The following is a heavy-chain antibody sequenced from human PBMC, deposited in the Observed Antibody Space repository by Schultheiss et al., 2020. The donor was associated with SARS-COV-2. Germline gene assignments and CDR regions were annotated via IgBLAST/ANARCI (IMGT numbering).Heavy chain of an antibody. J-gene: IGHJ4*02. Sequence: GGSLRLSCAASGFTFSSYWMSWVRLAPGKGLEWVANIKQDGSEKYYVDSVKGRFTISRDNAKNSLYLQMNSLRAEDTAVYYCARDLWYYGNYDGAYFDYWGQGTLVTVSS. D-gene: IGHD4-11*01. V-gene: IGHV3-7*01. CDR2: IKQDGSEK. CDR3: ARDLWYYGNYDGAYFDY. CDR1: GFTFSSYW.